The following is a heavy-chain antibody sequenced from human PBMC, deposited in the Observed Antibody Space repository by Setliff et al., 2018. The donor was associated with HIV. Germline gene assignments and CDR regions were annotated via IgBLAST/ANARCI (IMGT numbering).Heavy chain of an antibody. Sequence: SCAASGFTFSNYGMHWVRQAPGKGLEWVAYIRYDRSEKHYADSVKGRFTISRDNSQNTLYLQMNSLRPEDTAVYYCAKPVVHHYYYMDVWGKGTTVTVSS. CDR2: IRYDRSEK. CDR3: AKPVVHHYYYMDV. V-gene: IGHV3-30*02. CDR1: GFTFSNYG. J-gene: IGHJ6*03. D-gene: IGHD3-16*02.